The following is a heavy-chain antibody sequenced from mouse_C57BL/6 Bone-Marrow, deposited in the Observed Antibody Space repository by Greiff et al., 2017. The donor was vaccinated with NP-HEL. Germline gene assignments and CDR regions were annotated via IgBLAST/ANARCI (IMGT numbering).Heavy chain of an antibody. D-gene: IGHD1-1*01. Sequence: VQLQQSGAELVRPGTSVKVSCKASGYAFTNYLIEWVKQRPGQGLEWIGVINPGSGGTNYNEKFKGKATLTADKSSSTAYMQLSSLTSEDSAVYFCARGHYYGSTWYFDVWGTGTTVTVSS. V-gene: IGHV1-54*01. CDR1: GYAFTNYL. CDR2: INPGSGGT. J-gene: IGHJ1*03. CDR3: ARGHYYGSTWYFDV.